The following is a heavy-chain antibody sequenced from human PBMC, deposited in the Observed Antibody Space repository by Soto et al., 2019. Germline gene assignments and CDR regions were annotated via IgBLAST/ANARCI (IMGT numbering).Heavy chain of an antibody. Sequence: QLQLQESGPGLVKPSDTLSLTCTVSGGSISSSSYYWGWIRQPPGKGLEWIGSIYYSGSTYYNPSLKSRVTISVDTSKNQFSLKLSSVTAADTAVYYCATRAHCGGACYSVDYWGQGTLVTVSS. D-gene: IGHD2-21*02. CDR1: GGSISSSSYY. V-gene: IGHV4-39*01. CDR2: IYYSGST. J-gene: IGHJ4*02. CDR3: ATRAHCGGACYSVDY.